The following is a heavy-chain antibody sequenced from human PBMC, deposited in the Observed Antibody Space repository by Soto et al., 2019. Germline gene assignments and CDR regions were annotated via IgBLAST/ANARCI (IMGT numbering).Heavy chain of an antibody. J-gene: IGHJ6*02. CDR1: GFTFSSYA. V-gene: IGHV3-23*01. CDR2: ISGSGGST. Sequence: EVQLLESGGGLVQPGGSLRLSCAASGFTFSSYAMSWVRQAPGKGLEWVSAISGSGGSTYYADSVKGRFTISRDNSKNTLYLQMNSLRAEDTAVYYCAKNRSERFLEWLLSSVSMDVWGQGTTVTVSS. D-gene: IGHD3-3*01. CDR3: AKNRSERFLEWLLSSVSMDV.